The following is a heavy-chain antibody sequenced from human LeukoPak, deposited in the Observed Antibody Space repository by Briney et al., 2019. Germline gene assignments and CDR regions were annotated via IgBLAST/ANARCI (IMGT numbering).Heavy chain of an antibody. CDR3: AIYVRGSGWYYFDY. Sequence: GGSLRLSCAVSGFTFSNAWMSWVRQAPGKGLEWVSAISGSGGSTYYADSVKGRFTISRDNSKNTLYLQMNSLRAEDTAVYYCAIYVRGSGWYYFDYWGQGTLVTVSS. J-gene: IGHJ4*02. V-gene: IGHV3-23*01. CDR2: ISGSGGST. D-gene: IGHD6-19*01. CDR1: GFTFSNAW.